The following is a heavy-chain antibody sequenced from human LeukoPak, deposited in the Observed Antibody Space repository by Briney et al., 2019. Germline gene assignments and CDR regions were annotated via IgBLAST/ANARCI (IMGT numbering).Heavy chain of an antibody. CDR3: ARGKILEWLPHNWFDP. V-gene: IGHV1-2*02. CDR2: INPNSGGT. D-gene: IGHD3-3*01. CDR1: GYTFTGYY. Sequence: GASVKVSCKASGYTFTGYYMHWVRQAPGQGLEWMGWINPNSGGTNYAQKFQGRVTMTRDTSISTAYMELSSLRSEDTAVYYCARGKILEWLPHNWFDPWGQGTLVTVSS. J-gene: IGHJ5*02.